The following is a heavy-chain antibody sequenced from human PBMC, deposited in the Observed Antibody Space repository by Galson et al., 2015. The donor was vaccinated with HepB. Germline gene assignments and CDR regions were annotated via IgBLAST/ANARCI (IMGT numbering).Heavy chain of an antibody. CDR3: ARFWAGHSSGYYPYFDY. CDR2: IYRSGST. CDR1: GGSISSNNW. J-gene: IGHJ4*02. Sequence: LTCAVSGGSISSNNWWSWVRQPPGKGLEWIGEIYRSGSTNYNPSLKSRVTISVDKSKNQFSLKLTSVTAADTAVYYCARFWAGHSSGYYPYFDYWGQGTLVTVSS. D-gene: IGHD3-22*01. V-gene: IGHV4-4*02.